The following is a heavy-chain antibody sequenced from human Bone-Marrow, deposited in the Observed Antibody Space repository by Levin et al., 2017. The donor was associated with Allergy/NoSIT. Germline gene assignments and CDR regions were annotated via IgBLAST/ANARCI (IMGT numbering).Heavy chain of an antibody. Sequence: GGSLRLSCAASGFIFSSSAMSWVRQAPGKGLEWVSSISGSDESTYHTDSVKGRLTISRDNSKNTIYLQMNSLRAEDTAVYYCAKVRRGLDAFDIWGQGTMVTVSS. CDR2: ISGSDEST. D-gene: IGHD3/OR15-3a*01. V-gene: IGHV3-23*01. CDR3: AKVRRGLDAFDI. CDR1: GFIFSSSA. J-gene: IGHJ3*02.